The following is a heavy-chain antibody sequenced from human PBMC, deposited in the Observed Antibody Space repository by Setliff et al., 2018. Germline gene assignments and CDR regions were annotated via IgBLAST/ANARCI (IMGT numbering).Heavy chain of an antibody. CDR2: IYHDGNS. D-gene: IGHD3-16*01. CDR1: GVSINSLSW. Sequence: SETLSLTCAVSGVSINSLSWWSWVRQSPGKGLEWIGEIYHDGNSNFNPSVHYSPSLKSRVTMSVDTSKNQFSLTLSSVTAADTAVYYCARLPNYVWGSPVDYWGQGTLVTVSS. CDR3: ARLPNYVWGSPVDY. J-gene: IGHJ4*02. V-gene: IGHV4-4*02.